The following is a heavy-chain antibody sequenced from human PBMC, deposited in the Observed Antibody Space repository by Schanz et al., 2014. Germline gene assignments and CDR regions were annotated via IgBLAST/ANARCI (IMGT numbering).Heavy chain of an antibody. CDR2: ITYNGGTI. D-gene: IGHD3-9*01. Sequence: PGGSLRLSCAASGITFSSHSFNWVRQAPGKGLEWISYITYNGGTIYYADSVKGRFTISRDNSKNSLYLQMNSLRAEDTAVYYCARETTIITGGAFDVWGQGTMVTVSS. CDR3: ARETTIITGGAFDV. V-gene: IGHV3-48*04. J-gene: IGHJ3*01. CDR1: GITFSSHS.